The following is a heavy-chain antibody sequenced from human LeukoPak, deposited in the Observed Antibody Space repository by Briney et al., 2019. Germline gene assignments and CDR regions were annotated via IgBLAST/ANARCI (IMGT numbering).Heavy chain of an antibody. J-gene: IGHJ4*02. CDR2: INRDGSAK. Sequence: GGSLRLSCAASGFTFNNYWMSWVRQAPGKGLEWVANINRDGSAKYYVDSVKGRFTISRDNAKNSLYLQMNSLRAEDTAVYYCASGKTLGYWGQGTLLTVSS. V-gene: IGHV3-7*03. CDR3: ASGKTLGY. CDR1: GFTFNNYW. D-gene: IGHD4-23*01.